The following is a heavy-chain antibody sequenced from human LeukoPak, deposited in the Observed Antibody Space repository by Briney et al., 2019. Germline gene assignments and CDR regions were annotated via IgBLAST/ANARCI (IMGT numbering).Heavy chain of an antibody. D-gene: IGHD6-13*01. CDR1: GFTLSNYC. J-gene: IGHJ4*02. CDR2: VSNDGSST. CDR3: VGAAADTTPRP. V-gene: IGHV3-74*01. Sequence: GGSLRLSCAASGFTLSNYCMHWVREGPGKGLVWVSRVSNDGSSTDYADSVRGRFTISRDNAKNTLYLQMNSLRAEDTAVYYCVGAAADTTPRPWGQGTLVTVSS.